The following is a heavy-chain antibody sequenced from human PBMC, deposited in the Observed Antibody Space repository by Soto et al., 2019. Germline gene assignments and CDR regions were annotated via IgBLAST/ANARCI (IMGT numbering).Heavy chain of an antibody. Sequence: EVQLVESEGGLVQRGGSLRLSCAASGFTFNYYWMHWVRQAPGKGLVWVSHIHSDGSTTTYGDSVKGRFTISRDNEKNTLYLRMNSLRAEDTAVYYCVRGDKGGFDLWGPGTTVTVSS. CDR2: IHSDGSTT. J-gene: IGHJ3*01. D-gene: IGHD2-21*02. CDR1: GFTFNYYW. V-gene: IGHV3-74*01. CDR3: VRGDKGGFDL.